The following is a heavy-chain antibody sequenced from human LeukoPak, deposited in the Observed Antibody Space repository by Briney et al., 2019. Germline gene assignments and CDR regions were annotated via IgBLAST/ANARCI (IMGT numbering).Heavy chain of an antibody. Sequence: GGSLRLSCAASGFTFSSYAMSWVRQAPGKGLEWVSAISGSGGSTYYADSVKGRFTISRDNAKNSLYLQMNSLRAEDTALYYCAKGRPPVGFGEFGWYFDSWGQGTLVTVSS. V-gene: IGHV3-23*01. J-gene: IGHJ4*02. CDR1: GFTFSSYA. D-gene: IGHD3-10*01. CDR2: ISGSGGST. CDR3: AKGRPPVGFGEFGWYFDS.